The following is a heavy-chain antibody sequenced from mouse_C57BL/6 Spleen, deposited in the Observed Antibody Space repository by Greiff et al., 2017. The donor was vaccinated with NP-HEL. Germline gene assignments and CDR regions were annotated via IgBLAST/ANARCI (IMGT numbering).Heavy chain of an antibody. Sequence: QVQLQQPGAELVKPGASVKLSCKASGYTFTSYWMHWVKQRPGQGLEWIGMIHPNSGSTNYNETFKSKATLTVDKSSSTAYMQLSSLTSEDSAVYYCAREPPYYAMDYWGQGTSVTVSS. CDR2: IHPNSGST. J-gene: IGHJ4*01. CDR1: GYTFTSYW. V-gene: IGHV1-64*01. CDR3: AREPPYYAMDY.